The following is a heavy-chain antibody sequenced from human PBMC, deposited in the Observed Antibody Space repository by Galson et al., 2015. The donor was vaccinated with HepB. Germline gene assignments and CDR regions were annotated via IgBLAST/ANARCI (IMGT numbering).Heavy chain of an antibody. CDR3: TRALIGTTVELDY. D-gene: IGHD1-20*01. Sequence: SLRLSCAASGLTLSDHYMDWVRQAPGKGLEWVGRSRNKGNSYTTEYAASVKGRFTISRDDSKNSVNLQMNSLKTEDTAVYYCTRALIGTTVELDYWGQGTLVTVSS. CDR2: SRNKGNSYTT. CDR1: GLTLSDHY. V-gene: IGHV3-72*01. J-gene: IGHJ4*02.